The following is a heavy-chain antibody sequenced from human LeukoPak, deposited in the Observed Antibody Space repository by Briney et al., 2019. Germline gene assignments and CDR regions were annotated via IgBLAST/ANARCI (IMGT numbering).Heavy chain of an antibody. CDR3: ARAYYESSAYRHAVYFDY. J-gene: IGHJ4*02. V-gene: IGHV1-46*01. Sequence: GASVKVSCKASGYTFTSYYMHWVRQAPGQGLEWMGLINPSDDSTRYAQKFQGRVTMTKDTSTNTVYMHLSSLSSDDTAVYYCARAYYESSAYRHAVYFDYWGQETLVTVSS. D-gene: IGHD3-22*01. CDR2: INPSDDST. CDR1: GYTFTSYY.